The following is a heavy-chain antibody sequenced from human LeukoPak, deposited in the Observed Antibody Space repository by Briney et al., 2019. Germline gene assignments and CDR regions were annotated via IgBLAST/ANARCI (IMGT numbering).Heavy chain of an antibody. CDR2: IYWNDDE. Sequence: SGPTLVNPTQTLTLTCTFSGFSLNTSGVGVGWIRQPPGKALEWLAVIYWNDDERYSPSLKSRLTISKDTSKNEVVLTMTHMDPVDTATYYCACRPIPGRNNGSHDNWFDPWGQGTLVTVSS. CDR1: GFSLNTSGVG. D-gene: IGHD1/OR15-1a*01. J-gene: IGHJ5*02. CDR3: ACRPIPGRNNGSHDNWFDP. V-gene: IGHV2-5*01.